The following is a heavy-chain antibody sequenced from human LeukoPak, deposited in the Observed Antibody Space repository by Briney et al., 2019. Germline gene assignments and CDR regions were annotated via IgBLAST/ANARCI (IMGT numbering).Heavy chain of an antibody. Sequence: GGSLRLSCAASGFTVSSNYMSWVRQAPGKGLEWVSVIYSGGSTYYADSVKGRFTISRDNSKNTLYLQMNSQRAEDTAVYYCARGDRDYYYGMDVWGQGTTVTVSS. J-gene: IGHJ6*02. V-gene: IGHV3-53*01. CDR1: GFTVSSNY. CDR2: IYSGGST. D-gene: IGHD3-10*01. CDR3: ARGDRDYYYGMDV.